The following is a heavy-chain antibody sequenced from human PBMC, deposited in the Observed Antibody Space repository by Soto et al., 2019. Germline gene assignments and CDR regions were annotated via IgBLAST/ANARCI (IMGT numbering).Heavy chain of an antibody. CDR2: IIPVLGTT. CDR1: GGTFRTES. J-gene: IGHJ4*02. CDR3: ARATIGHVTRYYFDY. Sequence: QVQHVQSGAEVKKPGSSVKVSCEASGGTFRTESFNWVRQAPGQGLEWMGGIIPVLGTTDYAPRFRGRVTITADESTSTAYMEVGSLTYDDTAVYYCARATIGHVTRYYFDYWGQGTLVTVSS. V-gene: IGHV1-69*01. D-gene: IGHD5-12*01.